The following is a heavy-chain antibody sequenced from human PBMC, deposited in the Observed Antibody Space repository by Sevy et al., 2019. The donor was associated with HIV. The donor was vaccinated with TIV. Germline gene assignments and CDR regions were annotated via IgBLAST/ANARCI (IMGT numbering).Heavy chain of an antibody. V-gene: IGHV3-13*01. CDR2: IGTAGDT. CDR1: GFTFSSYD. D-gene: IGHD1-1*01. Sequence: GGSLKLSCAASGFTFSSYDMHWVRHATGKGLEWVSAIGTAGDTYYPGSVKGRFTISRENAKNSLYLQMNSLRAGDTAVYYCARNQGYLGMDVWGQGTTVTVSS. J-gene: IGHJ6*02. CDR3: ARNQGYLGMDV.